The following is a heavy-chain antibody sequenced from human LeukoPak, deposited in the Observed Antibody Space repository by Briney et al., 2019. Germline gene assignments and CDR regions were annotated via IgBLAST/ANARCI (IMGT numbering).Heavy chain of an antibody. V-gene: IGHV1-2*02. Sequence: ASVKVSCNASGYTFIAYYMFWVRQAPGQGLEWMGWINPNSGATGHAQKFQGRITMTRDTSISTSYMEVTGLRSDDTAVYFCARDGYCRGSSCPFQHWGQRTMVTVSS. CDR3: ARDGYCRGSSCPFQH. J-gene: IGHJ1*01. D-gene: IGHD2-2*03. CDR1: GYTFIAYY. CDR2: INPNSGAT.